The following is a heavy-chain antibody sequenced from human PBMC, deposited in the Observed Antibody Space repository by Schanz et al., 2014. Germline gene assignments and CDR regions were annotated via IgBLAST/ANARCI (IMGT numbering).Heavy chain of an antibody. D-gene: IGHD3-10*01. V-gene: IGHV3-23*04. CDR2: LSEGGGGT. Sequence: EVQVVESGGGLVQPGGSLRLSCTASGFTLSNYAMSWVRQAPGKGLEWVSALSEGGGGTHYADSVRGRFTISRDNFKGALYLQMSSLRAEDTAVYHCVSSGSYSSYAFWGQGTLVTVSA. CDR3: VSSGSYSSYAF. J-gene: IGHJ4*02. CDR1: GFTLSNYA.